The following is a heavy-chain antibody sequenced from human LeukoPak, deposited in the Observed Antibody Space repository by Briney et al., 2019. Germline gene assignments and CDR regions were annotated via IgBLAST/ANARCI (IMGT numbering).Heavy chain of an antibody. V-gene: IGHV3-23*01. J-gene: IGHJ4*02. D-gene: IGHD3-10*01. Sequence: PGGPLRLSSAASGFTFSSYAMSWVRQAPGKGLEWVSAISGGVGTTYYADSVKGRFTISRDNSKNTLYLQMNSLRAEDTAVYYCAKAADYYGSGNNRDWGQGTLVTVSS. CDR1: GFTFSSYA. CDR2: ISGGVGTT. CDR3: AKAADYYGSGNNRD.